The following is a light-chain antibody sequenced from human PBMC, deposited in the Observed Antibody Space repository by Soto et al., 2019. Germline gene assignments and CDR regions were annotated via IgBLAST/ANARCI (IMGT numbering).Light chain of an antibody. V-gene: IGLV1-44*01. CDR1: SSNIGSNT. J-gene: IGLJ1*01. Sequence: SVLTQPPVASGTPGQRVTISCSGSSSNIGSNTVNWYQQLPGTAPKLLIYSNNQRPSGVPDRFSGSKSGTSASLAISGLQSEDEADYYCAAWDDSLNGFYVFGTGTKVTVL. CDR2: SNN. CDR3: AAWDDSLNGFYV.